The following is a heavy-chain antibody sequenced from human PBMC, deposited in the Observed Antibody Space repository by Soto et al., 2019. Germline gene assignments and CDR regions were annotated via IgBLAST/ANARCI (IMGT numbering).Heavy chain of an antibody. J-gene: IGHJ4*02. V-gene: IGHV3-53*01. Sequence: GGSLRLSGAASGFTVSSNHRSGVRQAPGKGLEWVSVIYSVGSTYYADAVKGRLTISRDNSKNTLYLQMNSLSAEDTAVYYCARGGAFYDILTGYYNRPLDYWGQGTLVTVSS. D-gene: IGHD3-9*01. CDR1: GFTVSSNH. CDR3: ARGGAFYDILTGYYNRPLDY. CDR2: IYSVGST.